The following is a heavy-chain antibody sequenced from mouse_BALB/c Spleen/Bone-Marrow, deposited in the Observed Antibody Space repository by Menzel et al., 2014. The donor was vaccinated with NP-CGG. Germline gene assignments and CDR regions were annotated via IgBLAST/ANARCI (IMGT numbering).Heavy chain of an antibody. D-gene: IGHD1-2*01. V-gene: IGHV2-9*02. CDR2: IWAGGST. J-gene: IGHJ3*01. CDR3: ARVFATATWGFAY. CDR1: GFSLTSYG. Sequence: VKLVESGPGXVAPSPSLSIPCTVSGFSLTSYGVHWVRQPPGKGLEWLGAIWAGGSTNYNSALMSRLSITKDNSKSXVFLEMDSLQTDDTAMYYCARVFATATWGFAYWGQGTLVTVSA.